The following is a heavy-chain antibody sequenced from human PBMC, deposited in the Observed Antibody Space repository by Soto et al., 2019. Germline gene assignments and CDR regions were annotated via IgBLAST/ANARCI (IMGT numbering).Heavy chain of an antibody. CDR2: IYTSGST. J-gene: IGHJ5*02. D-gene: IGHD6-6*01. Sequence: PSATLSLTCTSSGASISSYYWSWIRQPAGKGLEWIGRIYTSGSTNYNPSLKSRVTMSVDTSKNQFSLKLSSVTAADTAVYYCARAEYSSSYNWFDPWGQGTLVTVSS. CDR1: GASISSYY. V-gene: IGHV4-4*07. CDR3: ARAEYSSSYNWFDP.